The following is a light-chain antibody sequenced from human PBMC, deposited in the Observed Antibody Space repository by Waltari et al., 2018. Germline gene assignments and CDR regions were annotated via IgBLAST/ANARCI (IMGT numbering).Light chain of an antibody. CDR2: AAS. CDR3: QQSYTPPPT. Sequence: QMTQPPSALSASVGDRVTIACRASQSISTYLNWYRHKPGKAPELLIFAASSLQSGVPSRFSGSGSGTDFTLTISSLQAEDFATYYCQQSYTPPPTFGQGTRLDIK. V-gene: IGKV1-39*01. CDR1: QSISTY. J-gene: IGKJ5*01.